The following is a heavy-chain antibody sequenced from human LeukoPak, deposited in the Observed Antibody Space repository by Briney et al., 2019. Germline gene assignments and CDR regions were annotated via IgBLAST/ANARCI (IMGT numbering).Heavy chain of an antibody. Sequence: GGSLRLSCAASGFTFSNYWMSWVRQAPGKGLEWVANIKKDGSQKYYVDSVKGRFTISRDNGKNSLYLEMTSLRAEDTAVYYCARSGSYVDWGQGTPVTVSS. D-gene: IGHD1-26*01. CDR2: IKKDGSQK. CDR3: ARSGSYVD. CDR1: GFTFSNYW. J-gene: IGHJ4*02. V-gene: IGHV3-7*01.